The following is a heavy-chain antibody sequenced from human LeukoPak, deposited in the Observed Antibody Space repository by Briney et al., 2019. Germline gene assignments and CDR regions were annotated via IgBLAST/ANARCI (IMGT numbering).Heavy chain of an antibody. D-gene: IGHD1-26*01. CDR1: GFTFSSYE. J-gene: IGHJ4*02. CDR3: ASGAYRDYFDY. CDR2: ISSRGSTI. Sequence: GSLRLSCAASGFTFSSYEVNWVRRAPGKGLEWISYISSRGSTIYYADSVKGRFTISRDNAKNSLYLQMNSLRAEDTAVYYCASGAYRDYFDYWGQGTLVTVSS. V-gene: IGHV3-48*03.